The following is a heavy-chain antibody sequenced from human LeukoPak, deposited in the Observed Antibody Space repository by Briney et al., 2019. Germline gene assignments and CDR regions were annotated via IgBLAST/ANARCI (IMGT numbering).Heavy chain of an antibody. CDR3: AKGYGDYGWYYYYGMDV. J-gene: IGHJ6*02. Sequence: GGSLRLSCAASGFTFSSYGMHWVRQAPGKGLEWVAVISYDGSNKYYADSVKGRFTISRDNSKNTPYLQMNSLRAEDTAVYYCAKGYGDYGWYYYYGMDVWGQGTTVTVSS. V-gene: IGHV3-30*18. CDR1: GFTFSSYG. D-gene: IGHD4-17*01. CDR2: ISYDGSNK.